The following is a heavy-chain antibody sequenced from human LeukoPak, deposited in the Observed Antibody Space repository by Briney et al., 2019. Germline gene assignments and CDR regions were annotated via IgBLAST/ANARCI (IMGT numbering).Heavy chain of an antibody. D-gene: IGHD6-19*01. CDR1: GFTFSSYA. CDR2: ISGSGGST. CDR3: AVQWPPPSDDY. J-gene: IGHJ4*02. Sequence: GGSLRLSCAASGFTFSSYAMSWVRQAPGKGLGWVSAISGSGGSTYYADSVKGRFTISRDNSKNTLYPQMNSLRAEDTAVYYCAVQWPPPSDDYWGQGTLVTVSS. V-gene: IGHV3-23*01.